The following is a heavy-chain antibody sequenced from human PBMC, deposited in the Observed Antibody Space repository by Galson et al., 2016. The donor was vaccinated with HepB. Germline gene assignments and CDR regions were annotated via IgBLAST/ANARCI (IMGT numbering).Heavy chain of an antibody. CDR3: ARVLNDYGAERWYFDL. CDR2: INPSGGST. V-gene: IGHV1-46*01. J-gene: IGHJ2*01. D-gene: IGHD4/OR15-4a*01. CDR1: GYTFTSYY. Sequence: SVKVSCKASGYTFTSYYIHWVRQAPGQGLEWMGIINPSGGSTSYPQKFQGRVTMTRDTSTSTVYMELSSLRSEDTAVYYCARVLNDYGAERWYFDLWGRGTLVTVSS.